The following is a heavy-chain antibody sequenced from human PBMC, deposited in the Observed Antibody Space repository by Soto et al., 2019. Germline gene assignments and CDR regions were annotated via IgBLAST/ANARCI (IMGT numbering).Heavy chain of an antibody. V-gene: IGHV3-23*01. D-gene: IGHD4-4*01. CDR3: VTRSRGLQSSPPRLDS. CDR1: GLTFSGYG. J-gene: IGHJ4*02. Sequence: EVQLLESGGGLVQPGGSLRLSCAASGLTFSGYGMSWVRQAPGPGRGWVSAISGSGSTTYNAESVKGRFTISRDDSKNILFLQMNSLRAEDTAVYYCVTRSRGLQSSPPRLDSWGQGTLVTVSS. CDR2: ISGSGSTT.